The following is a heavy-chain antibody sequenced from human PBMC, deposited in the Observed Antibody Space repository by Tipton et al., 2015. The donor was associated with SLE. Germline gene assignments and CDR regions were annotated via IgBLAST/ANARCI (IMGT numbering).Heavy chain of an antibody. D-gene: IGHD4-17*01. CDR1: GFTFSSYG. CDR2: IRNDGNSK. V-gene: IGHV3-30*02. J-gene: IGHJ2*01. CDR3: AKGVYGDSWWYFDL. Sequence: GSLRLSCVASGFTFSSYGMYWVRQAPGKGLEWVAFIRNDGNSKYYAESVKGRFTISRDHSRNTLYLQMNSLRADDTAVYYCAKGVYGDSWWYFDLWGRGTLVTVSP.